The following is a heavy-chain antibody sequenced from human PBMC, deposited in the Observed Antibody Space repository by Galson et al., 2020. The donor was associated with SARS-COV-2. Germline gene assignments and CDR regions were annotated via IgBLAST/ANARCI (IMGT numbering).Heavy chain of an antibody. J-gene: IGHJ4*02. V-gene: IGHV3-15*01. Sequence: GESLKISCAASGLTFSDAWMTWVRQAPGKGLEWVGRINIKTEGATTDYAAPVKGRFTISRDDSKSTLYLQMNSLKMEDTAVYYCTTGYCNGGTCYSAFFDYWGQGTLVTVSS. CDR2: INIKTEGATT. CDR3: TTGYCNGGTCYSAFFDY. D-gene: IGHD2-15*01. CDR1: GLTFSDAW.